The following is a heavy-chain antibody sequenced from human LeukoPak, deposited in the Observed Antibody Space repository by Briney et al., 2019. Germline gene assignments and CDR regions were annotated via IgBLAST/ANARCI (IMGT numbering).Heavy chain of an antibody. CDR3: ALITMVRGPPEIDY. D-gene: IGHD3-10*01. Sequence: ASVKVSCKTSGYTFTTYYIHWIRQAPGQGLEWMGVITPNDGRPTYAQKLQRRVTMTRDTSSSTAYMELSRLRSDDTAVYYCALITMVRGPPEIDYWGQGTLVTVSS. J-gene: IGHJ4*02. V-gene: IGHV1-2*02. CDR1: GYTFTTYY. CDR2: ITPNDGRP.